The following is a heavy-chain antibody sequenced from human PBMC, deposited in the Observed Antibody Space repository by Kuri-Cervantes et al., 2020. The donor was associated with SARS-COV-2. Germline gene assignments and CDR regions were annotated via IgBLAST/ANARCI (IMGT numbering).Heavy chain of an antibody. J-gene: IGHJ4*02. Sequence: GGSLRLSCTGSGFTVSSNYMSWVRQAPGEGLEWVGFIRSKAYGGTTEYAASVKGRFTISRDDSKSIAYLQMNSLKTEDTAVYYCTRDSFWSGYYDYWGQGTLVTVSS. V-gene: IGHV3-49*04. CDR3: TRDSFWSGYYDY. D-gene: IGHD3-3*01. CDR2: IRSKAYGGTT. CDR1: GFTVSSNY.